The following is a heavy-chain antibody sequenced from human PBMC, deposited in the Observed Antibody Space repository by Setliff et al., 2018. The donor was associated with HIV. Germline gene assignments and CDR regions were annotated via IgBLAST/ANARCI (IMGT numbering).Heavy chain of an antibody. Sequence: GGSLRLSCAASGFSVSNKYMSWVRQAPGKGLEWVSIIYSDDYTYYSDSMKGRFTISRDDSKSIAYLQMSSLKTEDTALYYCTPWTGTSRLHYWGQGTLVTVSS. CDR1: GFSVSNKY. D-gene: IGHD1-7*01. V-gene: IGHV3-66*01. CDR3: TPWTGTSRLHY. J-gene: IGHJ4*02. CDR2: IYSDDYT.